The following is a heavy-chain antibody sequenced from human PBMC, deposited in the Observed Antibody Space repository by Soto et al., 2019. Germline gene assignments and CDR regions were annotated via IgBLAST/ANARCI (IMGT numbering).Heavy chain of an antibody. Sequence: GASVKVSCKASGGTFSSYAISWVRQAPGQGLEWMGGIIPIFGTANYAQKFQGRVTITADKSTSTAYMELSSLRSEDTAVYYCARGIDLETPFDYWGQGTLVTVSS. J-gene: IGHJ4*02. CDR1: GGTFSSYA. CDR3: ARGIDLETPFDY. D-gene: IGHD1-1*01. V-gene: IGHV1-69*06. CDR2: IIPIFGTA.